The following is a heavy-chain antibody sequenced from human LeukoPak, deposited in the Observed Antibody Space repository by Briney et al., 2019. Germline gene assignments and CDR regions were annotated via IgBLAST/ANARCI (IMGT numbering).Heavy chain of an antibody. CDR3: ARGLTEIVVVPAAIGWFDP. Sequence: SQTLSLTCTVSGGSISSGDYYWSWIRQPPGKGLEWIGYIYYSGSTYYNPSLKSRVTISVDTSKNQFSLKLSSVTAADTAVYDCARGLTEIVVVPAAIGWFDPWGQGTLVTVSS. CDR1: GGSISSGDYY. V-gene: IGHV4-30-4*08. D-gene: IGHD2-2*01. J-gene: IGHJ5*02. CDR2: IYYSGST.